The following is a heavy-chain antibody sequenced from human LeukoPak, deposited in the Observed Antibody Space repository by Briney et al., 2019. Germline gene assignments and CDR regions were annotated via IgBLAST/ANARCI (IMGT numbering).Heavy chain of an antibody. V-gene: IGHV3-23*01. CDR2: ISGSGEST. CDR3: ATGAYFDH. J-gene: IGHJ4*02. Sequence: AGGSLRLSCVGSGFSFSSYGMTWVRQAPGKGLEWVSAISGSGESTYNAGSVQGRFTISRDNSRKTLYLQMNSLRAEDTAIYYCATGAYFDHWGQGTLVTVSS. CDR1: GFSFSSYG.